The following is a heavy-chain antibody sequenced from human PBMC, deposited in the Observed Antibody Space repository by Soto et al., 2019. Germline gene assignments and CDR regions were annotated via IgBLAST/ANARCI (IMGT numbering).Heavy chain of an antibody. CDR2: ISGSGGST. CDR3: AKDSREDCGGDCYSDY. CDR1: GFTFSSYA. V-gene: IGHV3-23*01. D-gene: IGHD2-21*02. Sequence: EVQLLESGGGLVQPGGSLRLSCAASGFTFSSYAMSWVRQAPGKGLEWVSAISGSGGSTYYADSVKGRFTISRDNSKNTLYLQMNSLRAEDTAVYYCAKDSREDCGGDCYSDYWGQGTLVTVSS. J-gene: IGHJ4*02.